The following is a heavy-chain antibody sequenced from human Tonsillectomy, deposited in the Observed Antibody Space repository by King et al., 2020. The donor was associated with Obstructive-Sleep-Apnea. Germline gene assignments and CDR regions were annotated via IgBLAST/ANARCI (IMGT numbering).Heavy chain of an antibody. V-gene: IGHV3-30-3*01. CDR2: LSYDGDTK. Sequence: VQLVESGGDVVRPEMSLRLSCAASGFTFSQYAMHWVRQAPGQGLEWVAVLSYDGDTKFYADSVKGRFTISRDNSKNTLYLQMNSLRPEDTAVYYCGGRGVWGQGTTVTVSS. J-gene: IGHJ6*02. CDR1: GFTFSQYA. D-gene: IGHD3-10*01. CDR3: GGRGV.